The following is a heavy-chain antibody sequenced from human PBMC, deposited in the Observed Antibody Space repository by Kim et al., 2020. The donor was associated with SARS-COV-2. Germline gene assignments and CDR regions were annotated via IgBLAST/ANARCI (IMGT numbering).Heavy chain of an antibody. Sequence: DSVKGRFTISRDISQNTLYLEMETLRAEDTAVYYCAREEGYTSSWPIDYWGQGTLVTVSS. J-gene: IGHJ4*02. D-gene: IGHD6-13*01. CDR3: AREEGYTSSWPIDY. V-gene: IGHV3-30*07.